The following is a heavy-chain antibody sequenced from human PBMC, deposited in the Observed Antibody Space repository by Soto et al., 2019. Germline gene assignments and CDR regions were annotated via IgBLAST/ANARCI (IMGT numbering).Heavy chain of an antibody. V-gene: IGHV4-34*01. CDR2: INHSGST. D-gene: IGHD3-10*01. Sequence: SETLSLTCAVYGGSFSGYYWSWIRQPPGKGLEWIGEINHSGSTNYNPSLKSRVTISVDTSKNQFSLKLSSVTAADTAVYYCARGYGSESYYKSWGQGTLVTVSS. J-gene: IGHJ4*02. CDR1: GGSFSGYY. CDR3: ARGYGSESYYKS.